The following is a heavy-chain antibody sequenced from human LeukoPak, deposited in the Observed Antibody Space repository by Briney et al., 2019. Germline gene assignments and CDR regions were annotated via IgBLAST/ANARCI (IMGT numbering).Heavy chain of an antibody. Sequence: GGSLRLSCAASGFTFSNYGMHWVRQAPGKGLEWVAFIRYDGSNEYYADSVKGRFAISRDNSKNTLYLQMNSLRAEDTAVYYCAKTGTTAYYYYYYMDVWGKGTTVTVSS. CDR3: AKTGTTAYYYYYYMDV. D-gene: IGHD1-7*01. J-gene: IGHJ6*03. CDR1: GFTFSNYG. V-gene: IGHV3-30*02. CDR2: IRYDGSNE.